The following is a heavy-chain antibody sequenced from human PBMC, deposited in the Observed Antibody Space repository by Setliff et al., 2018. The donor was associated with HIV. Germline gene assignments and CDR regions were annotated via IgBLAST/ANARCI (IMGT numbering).Heavy chain of an antibody. CDR3: ARRRSSGSLLDAFEI. V-gene: IGHV5-51*01. D-gene: IGHD1-26*01. Sequence: GESLKISCKGSGYNFANYWIGWVRQMPGKGLEWMGIVYPGDSDTEYSPSFRGQFAITADKSITTAYLQWSSLKASDTAMYYCARRRSSGSLLDAFEIWGQGTMVTVSS. CDR1: GYNFANYW. J-gene: IGHJ3*02. CDR2: VYPGDSDT.